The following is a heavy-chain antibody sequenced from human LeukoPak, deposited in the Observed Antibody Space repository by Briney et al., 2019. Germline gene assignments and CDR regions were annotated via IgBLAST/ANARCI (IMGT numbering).Heavy chain of an antibody. D-gene: IGHD3-16*02. CDR1: GGSIISGSYY. Sequence: PSETLSLTCTVSGGSIISGSYYWSWIRQPAGKGLEWIGRTYTTGSTSYNPSLRSRVTISLDTSKNQFSLKLSSVTAADTAVYYCARDLLTSFPYYYYYMDVWGKGTTVTVSS. V-gene: IGHV4-61*02. CDR2: TYTTGST. CDR3: ARDLLTSFPYYYYYMDV. J-gene: IGHJ6*03.